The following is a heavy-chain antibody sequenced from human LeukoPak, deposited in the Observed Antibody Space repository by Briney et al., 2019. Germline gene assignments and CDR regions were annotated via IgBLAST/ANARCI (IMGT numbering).Heavy chain of an antibody. Sequence: GGSLRLSCAASGFIFSNYEMNWVRQAPGKGLEWVSYISSSGSSTYYAHSVKGRFTISRDNAKNSLYLQMNSLRAEDTAVYYCARWTRVSSTSLWYFDLWGRGDLVTVSS. CDR1: GFIFSNYE. CDR2: ISSSGSST. J-gene: IGHJ2*01. V-gene: IGHV3-48*03. D-gene: IGHD6-6*01. CDR3: ARWTRVSSTSLWYFDL.